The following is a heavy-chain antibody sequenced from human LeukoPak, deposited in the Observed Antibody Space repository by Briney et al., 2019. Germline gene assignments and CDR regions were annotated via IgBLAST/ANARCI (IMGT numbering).Heavy chain of an antibody. V-gene: IGHV3-7*04. D-gene: IGHD3-22*01. CDR1: GFTFSSYW. Sequence: GGSLRLSCAASGFTFSSYWMSWVRQAPGEGLEWVANIKQDGSEKYYVDSVKGRFTTSRDNAKNSLYLQMNSLRAEDTAVYYCARRYDSSGYEAFDIWGQGTMVTVSS. J-gene: IGHJ3*02. CDR2: IKQDGSEK. CDR3: ARRYDSSGYEAFDI.